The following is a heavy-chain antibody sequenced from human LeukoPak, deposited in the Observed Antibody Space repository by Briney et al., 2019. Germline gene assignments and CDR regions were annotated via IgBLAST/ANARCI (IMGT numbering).Heavy chain of an antibody. CDR1: RGSFSGYY. CDR3: ARGLLSENWNDSGAYYFDY. J-gene: IGHJ4*02. CDR2: INHSGST. V-gene: IGHV4-34*01. D-gene: IGHD1-1*01. Sequence: SETLSLTCAVYRGSFSGYYWSWIRQPPRKGLEWIGEINHSGSTNYNPSLKSRLTISEDTSKNLFSLKLSSVTAADTAVYYCARGLLSENWNDSGAYYFDYWGQGTLVTVSS.